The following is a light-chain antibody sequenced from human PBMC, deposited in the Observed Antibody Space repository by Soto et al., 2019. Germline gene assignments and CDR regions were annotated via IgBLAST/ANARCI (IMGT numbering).Light chain of an antibody. V-gene: IGLV2-23*02. CDR3: CSYAGSSTYVV. CDR1: SRDVGNYNL. Sequence: QSALTQSASVSGSPGQSITISCTGSSRDVGNYNLVSWYQQHPGKAPKLMIYEVSKRPSGVANRFSGSKSGNTASLTISGLQAEDEADYYCCSYAGSSTYVVFGRGTKVTVL. CDR2: EVS. J-gene: IGLJ2*01.